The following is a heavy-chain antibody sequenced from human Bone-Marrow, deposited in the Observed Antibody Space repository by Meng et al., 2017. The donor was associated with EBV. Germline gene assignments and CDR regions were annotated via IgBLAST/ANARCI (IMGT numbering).Heavy chain of an antibody. V-gene: IGHV3-30-3*01. D-gene: IGHD3-16*02. CDR2: ISYDGSNK. CDR1: GFTFSSYA. CDR3: ARTQAQYDYVWGSYRHFDY. J-gene: IGHJ4*02. Sequence: QVQLVESGGGVVQPGRSLRLSCAASGFTFSSYAMHWVRQAPGKGLEWVAVISYDGSNKYYADSVKGRFTISRDNSKNTLYLQMNSLRAEDTAVYYCARTQAQYDYVWGSYRHFDYWGQGTLFTVSS.